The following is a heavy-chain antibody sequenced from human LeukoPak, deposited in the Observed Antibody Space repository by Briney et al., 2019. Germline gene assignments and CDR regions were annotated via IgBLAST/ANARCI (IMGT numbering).Heavy chain of an antibody. D-gene: IGHD2/OR15-2a*01. CDR1: GFTFSSYG. CDR3: AKDRNRFDAFDI. V-gene: IGHV3-23*01. Sequence: GGSLRLSCAASGFTFSSYGMSWVRQAPGKGLEWVSAISGSGGSTYYADSVKGRFTISRDNSKNTLYLQMNSLRAEDTAVYYCAKDRNRFDAFDIWGQGTMVTVSS. CDR2: ISGSGGST. J-gene: IGHJ3*02.